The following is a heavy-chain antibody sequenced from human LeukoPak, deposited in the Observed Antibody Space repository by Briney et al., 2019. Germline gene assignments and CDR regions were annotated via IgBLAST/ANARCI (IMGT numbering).Heavy chain of an antibody. CDR2: INGGSSGST. CDR1: GFTFSSYA. CDR3: AKAHYDILDF. Sequence: GGSLRLSCAASGFTFSSYAMSWVRQAPGKGLEWVSAINGGSSGSTYYTDSVKGRFTISRDNSKNTLYLQMNSLRAEDTAVHYCAKAHYDILDFWGQGTLVTVSS. D-gene: IGHD3-9*01. J-gene: IGHJ4*02. V-gene: IGHV3-23*01.